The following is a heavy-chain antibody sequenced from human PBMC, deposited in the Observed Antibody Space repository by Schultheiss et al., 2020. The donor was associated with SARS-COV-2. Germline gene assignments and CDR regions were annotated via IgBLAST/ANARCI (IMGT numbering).Heavy chain of an antibody. J-gene: IGHJ5*02. CDR1: GYSISSGYY. D-gene: IGHD2-15*01. Sequence: SETLSLTCAVSGYSISSGYYWGWIRQPPGKGLEWIGSIYHSGSTYYNPSLKSRVTISVDTSKNQFSLRLNSVTAADTAVYYCATDRDCSGGSCYGVGWFDPWGQGTLVTVSS. V-gene: IGHV4-38-2*02. CDR3: ATDRDCSGGSCYGVGWFDP. CDR2: IYHSGST.